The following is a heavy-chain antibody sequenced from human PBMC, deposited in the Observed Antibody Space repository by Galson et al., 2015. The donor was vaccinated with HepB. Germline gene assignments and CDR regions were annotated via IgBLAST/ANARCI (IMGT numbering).Heavy chain of an antibody. J-gene: IGHJ6*02. CDR3: ARDRVTYGSGSYRGYYYGMDV. V-gene: IGHV4-39*02. CDR1: GGSISSSNHF. Sequence: ETLSLTCSVSGGSISSSNHFWGWIRQPPGKGLEWIGSIYYSGNSYYNPSLKSRGVISIDTSKNQFSLKLSSVTAADAAVYYCARDRVTYGSGSYRGYYYGMDVWGQGTTVTVSS. D-gene: IGHD3-10*01. CDR2: IYYSGNS.